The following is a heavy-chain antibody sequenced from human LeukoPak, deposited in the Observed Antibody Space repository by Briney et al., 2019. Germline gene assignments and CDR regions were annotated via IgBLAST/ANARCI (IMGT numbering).Heavy chain of an antibody. CDR2: IKQGGSEK. CDR1: GFTFSSYW. Sequence: GGSLRLSCAASGFTFSSYWMSWVRQAPGKGLEWVANIKQGGSEKYYVDSVKGRFTIARDNAKNSLYLQMNSLRAEDTAVYYCARGAGSQYYHYYGMDVWGQGTTVTVSS. V-gene: IGHV3-7*03. D-gene: IGHD6-13*01. CDR3: ARGAGSQYYHYYGMDV. J-gene: IGHJ6*02.